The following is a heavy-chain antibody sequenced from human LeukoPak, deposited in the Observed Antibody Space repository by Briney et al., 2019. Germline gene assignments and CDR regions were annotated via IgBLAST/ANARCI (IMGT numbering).Heavy chain of an antibody. Sequence: GGSLRLSCTASAFSVSTNYMSWVRQAPGKGLEWVAHINGDGSEKNYVDPVKGRFTISRDNAENSVYLQMNRLRAEDTAVYFCVRDDYLGYWGQGTLVTVSS. D-gene: IGHD3-16*01. CDR1: AFSVSTNY. J-gene: IGHJ4*02. V-gene: IGHV3-7*05. CDR3: VRDDYLGY. CDR2: INGDGSEK.